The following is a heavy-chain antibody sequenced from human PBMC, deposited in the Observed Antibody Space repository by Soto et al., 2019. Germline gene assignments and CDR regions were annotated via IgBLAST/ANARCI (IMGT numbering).Heavy chain of an antibody. CDR2: INSDGRDT. D-gene: IGHD2-2*01. V-gene: IGHV3-74*01. CDR1: GFTFNSYW. J-gene: IGHJ5*02. CDR3: VSGNTTRAFDP. Sequence: GGSLRLSCAASGFTFNSYWMHWVRQAPAKGLVWVSRINSDGRDTTYADSVKGRFTISRDNAKNTLYLQMNSLRAEDTALYDFVSGNTTRAFDPWGQGALLPVSS.